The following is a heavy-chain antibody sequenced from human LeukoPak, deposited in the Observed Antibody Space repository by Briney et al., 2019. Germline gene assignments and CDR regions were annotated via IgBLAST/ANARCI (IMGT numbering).Heavy chain of an antibody. CDR2: IDPNSGGT. V-gene: IGHV1-2*06. D-gene: IGHD5-18*01. J-gene: IGHJ4*02. Sequence: ASVKVSCKASGYTFTASFIHWVRQAPGQGLEWMGRIDPNSGGTNYPQNSQGKVTLTRDTSISTAYLELSRLTSDDTAVYYWAINMATAMAHDYWGQGTLVTVSS. CDR1: GYTFTASF. CDR3: AINMATAMAHDY.